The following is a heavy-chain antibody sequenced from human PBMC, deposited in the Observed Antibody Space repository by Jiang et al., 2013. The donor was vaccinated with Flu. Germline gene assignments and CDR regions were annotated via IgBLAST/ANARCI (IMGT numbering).Heavy chain of an antibody. CDR1: GFTFAYFL. V-gene: IGHV3-7*01. CDR3: ARAHESGGSHDSYYSYGMDV. CDR2: IKEDGSER. Sequence: VQLVESGGGLVQAGGSLRLSCAASGFTFAYFLDELGPPGSEGKGLEWVANIKEDGSERYYVDSAKGRFTISRDNAKNSLYLQMNSLRVEDTAVYYCARAHESGGSHDSYYSYGMDVWGQGTTGHRLL. J-gene: IGHJ6*02. D-gene: IGHD2-15*01.